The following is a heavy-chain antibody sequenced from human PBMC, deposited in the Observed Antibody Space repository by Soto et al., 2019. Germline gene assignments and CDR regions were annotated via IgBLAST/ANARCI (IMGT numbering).Heavy chain of an antibody. D-gene: IGHD3-3*01. Sequence: ASVKVSCKASGYTFTSYGISWVRQAPGRGLEWMGWINAYNGNTNYAQKLQGRVTMTTDTSTSTAYMELRSLRSDDTAVYYCARGLYYDFWSGYYTFDYWGQGTLVTVSS. CDR2: INAYNGNT. CDR3: ARGLYYDFWSGYYTFDY. V-gene: IGHV1-18*01. CDR1: GYTFTSYG. J-gene: IGHJ4*02.